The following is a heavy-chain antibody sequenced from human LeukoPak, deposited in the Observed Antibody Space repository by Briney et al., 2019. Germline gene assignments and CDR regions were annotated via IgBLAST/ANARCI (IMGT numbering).Heavy chain of an antibody. CDR1: GFTFSSHA. J-gene: IGHJ4*02. D-gene: IGHD3-10*01. V-gene: IGHV3-23*01. Sequence: GGSLRLSCAASGFTFSSHAMSWVRQAPGKGLEWVSRISSGGGTTDYTDSVKGRFTISRDTSKKTRYLQMNSLRAEDTAVYYCAKDRSGSGYFDYWGQGTLVTVSS. CDR3: AKDRSGSGYFDY. CDR2: ISSGGGTT.